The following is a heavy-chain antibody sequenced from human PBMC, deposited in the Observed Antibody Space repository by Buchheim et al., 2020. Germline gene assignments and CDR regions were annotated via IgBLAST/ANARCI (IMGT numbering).Heavy chain of an antibody. CDR1: GGTFSSYA. D-gene: IGHD3-22*01. V-gene: IGHV1-2*04. CDR3: ARGGRDSSGYYYRAGYYMDV. CDR2: INPNSGGT. J-gene: IGHJ6*03. Sequence: QVQLVQSGAEVKKPGSSVKVSCKASGGTFSSYAISWVRQAPGQGLEWMGWINPNSGGTNYAQKFQGWVTMTRDTSISTAYMELSRLRSDDTAVYYCARGGRDSSGYYYRAGYYMDVWGKGTT.